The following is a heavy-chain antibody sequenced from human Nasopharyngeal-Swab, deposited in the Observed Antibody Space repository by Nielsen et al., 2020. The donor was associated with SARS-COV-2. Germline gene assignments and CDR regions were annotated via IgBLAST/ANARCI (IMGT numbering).Heavy chain of an antibody. CDR3: AVGYCSSSNCYREYFQH. CDR1: GYSISSGYY. D-gene: IGHD2-2*01. V-gene: IGHV4-38-2*01. Sequence: SETLSLTCSVSGYSISSGYYWAWIRQSPEKGLEWVATVYQSGETYYNPSLRSRVTISVDTSKSQFSLKLSSVTAADTAIYYCAVGYCSSSNCYREYFQHWGQGTLVTVPS. CDR2: VYQSGET. J-gene: IGHJ1*01.